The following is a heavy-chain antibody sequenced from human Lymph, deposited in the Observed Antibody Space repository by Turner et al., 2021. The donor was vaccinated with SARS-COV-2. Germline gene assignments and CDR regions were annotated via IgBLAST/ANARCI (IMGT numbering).Heavy chain of an antibody. V-gene: IGHV4-59*01. J-gene: IGHJ5*02. CDR2: IFYRGST. Sequence: QVQLQESGPRLVKPLETLSLTCTVSGGSMHNNYWSWIRQPPGKRLEWIGFIFYRGSTNYNPSLKSRVTISVDTSENQFSLKLTSVTAADTAIYYCARQTVNNWVDPWGQGTLVTVSS. CDR1: GGSMHNNY. D-gene: IGHD2-21*02. CDR3: ARQTVNNWVDP.